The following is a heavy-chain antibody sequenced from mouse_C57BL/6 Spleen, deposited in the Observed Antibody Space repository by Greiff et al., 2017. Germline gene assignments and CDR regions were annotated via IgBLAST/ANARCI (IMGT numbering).Heavy chain of an antibody. CDR1: GYTFTNSW. D-gene: IGHD3-3*01. Sequence: VQLQQSGAELVRPGTSVKMSCKASGYTFTNSWIGWVKQRPGHGLEWIGDIYPGGGYTNYNQKFKGKATLTADKSSSTAYMQFSSLTSEDSAIYYCARGDCAAAFDDWGTGTTVTVSS. V-gene: IGHV1-63*01. CDR3: ARGDCAAAFDD. CDR2: IYPGGGYT. J-gene: IGHJ1*03.